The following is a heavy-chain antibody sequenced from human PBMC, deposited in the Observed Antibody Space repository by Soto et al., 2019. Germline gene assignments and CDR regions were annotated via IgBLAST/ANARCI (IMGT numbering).Heavy chain of an antibody. J-gene: IGHJ6*01. V-gene: IGHV4-39*01. CDR2: IFYTGLT. Sequence: SEPLSLTCSVSGYSVSSSDYYWAWIRQPAGRGLEWIGSIFYTGLTFYNPSLKSRVSLSVDTPKNQFSVRLNSVTATDTAVYYCAPLSVSLSGPYGIHVWGQGTTVT. D-gene: IGHD2-15*01. CDR3: APLSVSLSGPYGIHV. CDR1: GYSVSSSDYY.